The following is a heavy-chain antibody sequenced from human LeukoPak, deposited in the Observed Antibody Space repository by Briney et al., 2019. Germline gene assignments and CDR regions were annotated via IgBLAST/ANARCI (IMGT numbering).Heavy chain of an antibody. CDR2: INPNSGGT. D-gene: IGHD2-21*02. CDR1: GYTFTGYY. Sequence: ASVKVSCKASGYTFTGYYMHWVRQAPGQGLEWMGWINPNSGGTNYAQKFQGRVTMTRDTSISTAYMELSRLRSDDTAVYYCARDYVDVVETAPSGYWGQGTLVTVSS. CDR3: ARDYVDVVETAPSGY. J-gene: IGHJ4*02. V-gene: IGHV1-2*02.